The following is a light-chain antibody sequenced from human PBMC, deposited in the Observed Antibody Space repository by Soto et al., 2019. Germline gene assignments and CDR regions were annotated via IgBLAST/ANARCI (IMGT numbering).Light chain of an antibody. J-gene: IGLJ1*01. CDR2: EVT. CDR1: SSDLGIYNY. CDR3: STYTTSSTRV. V-gene: IGLV2-14*01. Sequence: QSALTQPASVSGSPGQSIAISCSGSSSDLGIYNYVSWYQQHPGKVPKLIIFEVTNRPSGVSNRFSGSKSGNTASLTISVLQGEDEADYFGSTYTTSSTRVFGAGTKVPVL.